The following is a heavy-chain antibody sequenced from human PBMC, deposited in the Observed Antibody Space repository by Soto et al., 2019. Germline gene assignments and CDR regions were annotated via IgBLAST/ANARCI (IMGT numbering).Heavy chain of an antibody. CDR3: ARVAATKIVVGMYAAFEI. V-gene: IGHV1-69*12. CDR1: GATLNTFINYG. CDR2: IIPVFGTA. D-gene: IGHD3-22*01. J-gene: IGHJ3*02. Sequence: QVQLVQSGAEVKKPGSSVKVSCKASGATLNTFINYGITWVRQAPGQGLEWMGLIIPVFGTANYAQKFQGRVTISADESTRAAYMELTSLRSEDTAVYYCARVAATKIVVGMYAAFEIWGKGTMVTVSS.